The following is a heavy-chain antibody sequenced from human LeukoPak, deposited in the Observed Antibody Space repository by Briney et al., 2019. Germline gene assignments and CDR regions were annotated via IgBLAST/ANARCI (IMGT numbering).Heavy chain of an antibody. J-gene: IGHJ4*02. Sequence: SETLYLTCAVYGGSFSGYYWSWIRQSPGKGLEWIGEINHSGSTNYNPSLKSRVTISVDTSKNQFSLKLSSVTAADTAVYYCARSPTVTTYAYWGQGTLATVSS. V-gene: IGHV4-34*01. CDR3: ARSPTVTTYAY. CDR2: INHSGST. D-gene: IGHD4-4*01. CDR1: GGSFSGYY.